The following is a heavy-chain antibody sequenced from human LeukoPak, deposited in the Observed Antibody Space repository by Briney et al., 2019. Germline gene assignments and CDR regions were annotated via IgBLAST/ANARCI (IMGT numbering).Heavy chain of an antibody. CDR3: AREKSGIAAAGTYYYYYMDV. J-gene: IGHJ6*03. D-gene: IGHD6-13*01. V-gene: IGHV4-59*01. CDR2: IYYSGST. Sequence: PSETLSLTCTVSGGSLSPYYWNWIRQPPGKGLEWIGYIYYSGSTNYNPSLKSRVTISVDTSKNQFSLKLSSVTAADTAVYYCAREKSGIAAAGTYYYYYMDVWGKGTTVTVSS. CDR1: GGSLSPYY.